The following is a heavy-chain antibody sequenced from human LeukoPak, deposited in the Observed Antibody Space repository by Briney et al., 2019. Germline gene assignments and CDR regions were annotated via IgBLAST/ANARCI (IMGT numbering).Heavy chain of an antibody. Sequence: SETLSLTCTVSGGSISSYYWSWIRQPPGKRLEWIVDIYYSGSTNYNPSLKSRVTISVDTSKNQFSLKLSSVTAADTAVYYCARRPYDDCVWGSDRSHDAFDIWGQGTMVTVSS. CDR1: GGSISSYY. J-gene: IGHJ3*02. D-gene: IGHD3-16*02. CDR3: ARRPYDDCVWGSDRSHDAFDI. V-gene: IGHV4-59*08. CDR2: IYYSGST.